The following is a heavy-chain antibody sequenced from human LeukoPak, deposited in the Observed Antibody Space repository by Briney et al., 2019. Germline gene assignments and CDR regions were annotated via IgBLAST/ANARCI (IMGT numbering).Heavy chain of an antibody. CDR2: INSDGRST. J-gene: IGHJ4*02. D-gene: IGHD3-22*01. Sequence: GGSLRLSCAASGFTFSSYWMHWVRQAPGKGLVWVSRINSDGRSTIYADSVKGRFTISRDNAKNTLYLQMNSLRAEDTAVYYCASIGGHYYDSSGYYYVGSLFDYWGQGTLVTVSS. CDR3: ASIGGHYYDSSGYYYVGSLFDY. CDR1: GFTFSSYW. V-gene: IGHV3-74*01.